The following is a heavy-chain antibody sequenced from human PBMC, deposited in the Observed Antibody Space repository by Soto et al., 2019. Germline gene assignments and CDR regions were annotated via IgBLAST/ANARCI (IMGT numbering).Heavy chain of an antibody. V-gene: IGHV3-21*01. CDR2: ISSSSSYI. J-gene: IGHJ4*02. D-gene: IGHD6-13*01. Sequence: GGSLRLSCAASGFTFSSYSMNWVRQAPGKGLEWVSSISSSSSYIYYADSVKGRFTISRDNAKNSLYLQMNSLRAEDTAVYYCARDSRSWYGDFDYWGQGTLVT. CDR1: GFTFSSYS. CDR3: ARDSRSWYGDFDY.